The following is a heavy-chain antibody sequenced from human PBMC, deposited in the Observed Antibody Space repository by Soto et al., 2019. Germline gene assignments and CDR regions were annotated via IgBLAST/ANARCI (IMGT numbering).Heavy chain of an antibody. CDR3: ASLTKGSNFDY. J-gene: IGHJ4*02. Sequence: ASVKVSCKASGYTFTSYYMHWVRQAPGQGLEWMGIINTSDSSTTYARKFQGRVTMTRDTSTSTAYMELSSLRSEDTAVYYCASLTKGSNFDYWGQGTLVTVSS. V-gene: IGHV1-46*01. CDR2: INTSDSST. CDR1: GYTFTSYY. D-gene: IGHD2-15*01.